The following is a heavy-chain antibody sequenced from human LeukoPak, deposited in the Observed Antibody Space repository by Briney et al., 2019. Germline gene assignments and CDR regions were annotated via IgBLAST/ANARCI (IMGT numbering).Heavy chain of an antibody. D-gene: IGHD3-9*01. CDR2: IYPGDSDT. CDR1: GYSFTSYW. J-gene: IGHJ5*02. V-gene: IGHV5-51*01. CDR3: ARHGPKHSDWLSAVSWFDP. Sequence: KCGESLKISCKGSGYSFTSYWIGWVRQMPGKGLEWMGIIYPGDSDTRYSPSFQGQVTISADKSISTAYLQWSSLKASDTAMYYCARHGPKHSDWLSAVSWFDPWGQGTLVTVSS.